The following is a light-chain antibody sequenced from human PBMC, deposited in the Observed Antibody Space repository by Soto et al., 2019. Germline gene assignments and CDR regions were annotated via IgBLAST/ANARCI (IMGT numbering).Light chain of an antibody. Sequence: QSALTQPASVSGSPGQSITISCTGTTSDVGGYNYVSWYQQHPGKAPKLLIFEVSYRPSGVSHRFSGSKSGNTASLTISGHQPEDEADYYCNSYTGSSALVFGTGTKLTVL. CDR2: EVS. V-gene: IGLV2-14*01. CDR3: NSYTGSSALV. J-gene: IGLJ1*01. CDR1: TSDVGGYNY.